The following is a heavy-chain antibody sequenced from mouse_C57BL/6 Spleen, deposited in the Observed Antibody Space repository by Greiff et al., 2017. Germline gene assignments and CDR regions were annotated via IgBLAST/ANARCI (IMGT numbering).Heavy chain of an antibody. Sequence: QVQLQQPGAELVKPGASVKMSCKASGYTFTSYWITWVKQRPGQGLEWIGDIYPGSGSTNYNEKFKSKATLTVDTSSSTAYMQLSSLTSEDSAVXYCARLTGTREYFDYWGQGTTLTVSS. V-gene: IGHV1-55*01. CDR2: IYPGSGST. D-gene: IGHD4-1*01. CDR1: GYTFTSYW. CDR3: ARLTGTREYFDY. J-gene: IGHJ2*01.